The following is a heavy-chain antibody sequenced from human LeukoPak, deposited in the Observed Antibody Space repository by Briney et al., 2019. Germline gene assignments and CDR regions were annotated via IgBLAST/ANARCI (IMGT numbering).Heavy chain of an antibody. Sequence: GGSLRLSCAASGFTFSTYWMSWVRQAPGKGLEWVANIKKDGSEKYYMDSVKGRLTISRDNAENSLYLQMNSLRAEDTAVYYCAREGVYCSGRSCLKAYWGQGTQVTVSS. J-gene: IGHJ4*02. CDR3: AREGVYCSGRSCLKAY. CDR2: IKKDGSEK. CDR1: GFTFSTYW. D-gene: IGHD2-15*01. V-gene: IGHV3-7*03.